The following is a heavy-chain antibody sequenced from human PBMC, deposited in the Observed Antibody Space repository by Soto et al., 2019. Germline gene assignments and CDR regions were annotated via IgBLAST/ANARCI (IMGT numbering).Heavy chain of an antibody. CDR2: INPNSGRT. Sequence: ASVKVSCKASGYTFTDYYMHWVRKAPVQGLEWMGWINPNSGRTNYAQKFQGRVTMTRDTLNSTAYMDLTSLRSDDSAVYYCARASSPSGSRPFDPLGQGTLVTPSS. J-gene: IGHJ5*02. CDR1: GYTFTDYY. V-gene: IGHV1-2*02. CDR3: ARASSPSGSRPFDP. D-gene: IGHD3-22*01.